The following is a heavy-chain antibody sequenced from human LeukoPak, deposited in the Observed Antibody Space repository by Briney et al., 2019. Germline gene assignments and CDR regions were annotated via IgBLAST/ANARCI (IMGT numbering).Heavy chain of an antibody. CDR2: VHHSEST. J-gene: IGHJ5*02. D-gene: IGHD3-3*01. V-gene: IGHV4-4*02. CDR1: GGSITNNNW. Sequence: PSGTLSLTCAVSGGSITNNNWWTWVRQPPGKGLEWIGEVHHSESTTYNPSLKSRVTISVDTSKNQFSLKLSSVTAADTAVYYCARGPLTYYDFWSGYYDNWFDPWGQGTLVTVSS. CDR3: ARGPLTYYDFWSGYYDNWFDP.